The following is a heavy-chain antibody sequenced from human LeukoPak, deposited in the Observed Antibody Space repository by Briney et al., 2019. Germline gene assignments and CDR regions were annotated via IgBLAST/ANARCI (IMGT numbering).Heavy chain of an antibody. CDR3: ARTAKDIVIVPASYYMDA. CDR1: GFTFTNYG. D-gene: IGHD2-2*01. CDR2: ISSSGTSI. V-gene: IGHV3-21*01. J-gene: IGHJ6*03. Sequence: PGGSLRLSCAASGFTFTNYGMNWVRQPPGKGLEWVSSISSSGTSIDYADSVKGRFTVSRDSATNSLYLQMNSLRAEDTAVYYCARTAKDIVIVPASYYMDAWGKGTTVTVSS.